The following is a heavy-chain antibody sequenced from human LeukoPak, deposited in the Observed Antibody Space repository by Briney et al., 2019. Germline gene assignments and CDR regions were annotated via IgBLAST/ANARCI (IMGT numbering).Heavy chain of an antibody. D-gene: IGHD3-22*01. J-gene: IGHJ4*02. CDR1: GFTFSDYY. Sequence: GGSLRLSCTASGFTFSDYYMSWIRQAPGEGLEWVSYISGSGSTIYYADSVEGRFTISRDNAKNSLYLQMISLRAEDTAVYFCARGSGDSSGTFDYWGQGTLVTVSS. CDR3: ARGSGDSSGTFDY. V-gene: IGHV3-11*01. CDR2: ISGSGSTI.